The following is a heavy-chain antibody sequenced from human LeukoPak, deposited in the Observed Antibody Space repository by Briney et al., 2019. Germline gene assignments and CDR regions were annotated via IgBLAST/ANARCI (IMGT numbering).Heavy chain of an antibody. CDR3: AREYCGAECYSGVDY. J-gene: IGHJ4*02. V-gene: IGHV3-30-3*01. D-gene: IGHD2-21*01. CDR2: ISYDGSNK. Sequence: PGGSLRLSCAASGFTFSSYAMHWVRQAPGKGLEWVAVISYDGSNKYYADSVKGRFTISRDNSKSSLFLQMNSLRAEDTAVYYCAREYCGAECYSGVDYWGQGTLVTVSS. CDR1: GFTFSSYA.